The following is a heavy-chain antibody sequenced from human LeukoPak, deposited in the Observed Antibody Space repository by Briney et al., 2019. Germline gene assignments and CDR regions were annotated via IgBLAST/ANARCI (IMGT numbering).Heavy chain of an antibody. CDR3: ARSEDGGTVTPSDYYYYGMDV. V-gene: IGHV1-46*01. J-gene: IGHJ6*02. CDR2: INPSGGST. D-gene: IGHD4-17*01. CDR1: GYTFTSYY. Sequence: ASVKVSCKASGYTFTSYYMHWVRQAPGQGLEWMGIINPSGGSTSYAQKFQGGVTMTRDTSTSTVYMELSSLRSEDTAVYYCARSEDGGTVTPSDYYYYGMDVWGQGTTVTVSS.